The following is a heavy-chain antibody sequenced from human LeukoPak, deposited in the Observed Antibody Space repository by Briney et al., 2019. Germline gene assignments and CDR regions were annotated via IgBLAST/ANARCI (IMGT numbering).Heavy chain of an antibody. V-gene: IGHV3-20*04. CDR1: GFTFDDYG. CDR3: ARDPYYYDSSGYFRDYYYYMDV. D-gene: IGHD3-22*01. J-gene: IGHJ6*03. CDR2: INWDGGNT. Sequence: PGGSLRLSCAAFGFTFDDYGMSWVRQAPGKGLEWVSGINWDGGNTGYADSVKGRFTISRDNAKNSLYLQMNSLRAEDTAVYYCARDPYYYDSSGYFRDYYYYMDVWGKGTTVTVSS.